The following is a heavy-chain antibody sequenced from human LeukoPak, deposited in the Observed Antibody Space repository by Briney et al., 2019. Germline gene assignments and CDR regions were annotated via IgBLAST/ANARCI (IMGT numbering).Heavy chain of an antibody. D-gene: IGHD4-11*01. Sequence: GGSLRLSCAASGFAFSSYAMSWVRQAPGKGLEWVSAISGSGGSTYYADSVKGRFTISRDNSKNTLYLQMNSLRAEDTAVYYCARDYSNYGQKGRDYWGQGTLVTVSS. J-gene: IGHJ4*02. V-gene: IGHV3-23*01. CDR1: GFAFSSYA. CDR3: ARDYSNYGQKGRDY. CDR2: ISGSGGST.